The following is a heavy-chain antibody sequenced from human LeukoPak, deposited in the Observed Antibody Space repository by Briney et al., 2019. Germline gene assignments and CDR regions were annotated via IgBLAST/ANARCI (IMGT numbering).Heavy chain of an antibody. V-gene: IGHV4-59*01. CDR1: GGSISSYY. CDR2: IYNSGST. D-gene: IGHD3-22*01. Sequence: SETLSLTCTVSGGSISSYYWSWIRQPPGKGLEWIGYIYNSGSTNYNPSLKSRVTISVNTSKNQFSLKLSSVTAADTAVYYCARDSYYYDSSGLEFNWYFDLWGRGTLVTVSS. J-gene: IGHJ2*01. CDR3: ARDSYYYDSSGLEFNWYFDL.